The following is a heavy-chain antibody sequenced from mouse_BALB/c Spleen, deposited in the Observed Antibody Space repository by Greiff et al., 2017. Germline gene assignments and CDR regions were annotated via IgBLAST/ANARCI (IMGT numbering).Heavy chain of an antibody. CDR2: IDPYYGGT. V-gene: IGHV1-39*01. D-gene: IGHD2-1*01. J-gene: IGHJ3*01. CDR3: ARGGGNYVKGFAY. Sequence: VQLQQSGPELEKPGASVKISKASGYSFTGYNMNWVKQSNGKSLEWIGNIDPYYGGTSYNQKFKGKATLTVDKSSSTAYMQLKSLTSEDSAVYYCARGGGNYVKGFAYWGQGTLVTVSA. CDR1: GYSFTGYN.